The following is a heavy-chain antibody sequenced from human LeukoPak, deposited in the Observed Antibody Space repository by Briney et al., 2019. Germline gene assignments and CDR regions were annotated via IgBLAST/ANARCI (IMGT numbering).Heavy chain of an antibody. Sequence: GGSLRLSCAASAFSLNAYNMNWVRQAPGKGLEWVSSISYTGTYIYYADSVKGRFTISRDNAKNSLYLQMNSLRAEDTAVYYCARVLYDILTGYYIHYYGMDVWGQGTTVTVSS. J-gene: IGHJ6*02. CDR3: ARVLYDILTGYYIHYYGMDV. V-gene: IGHV3-21*04. CDR1: AFSLNAYN. CDR2: ISYTGTYI. D-gene: IGHD3-9*01.